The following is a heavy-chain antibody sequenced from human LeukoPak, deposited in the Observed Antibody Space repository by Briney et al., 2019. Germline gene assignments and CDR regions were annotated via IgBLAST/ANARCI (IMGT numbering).Heavy chain of an antibody. Sequence: GGSLRFSCAASGFTVSSNYMSWVRQAPGKGLEWVSVIYSGGSTYYADSVKGRFTISRDNSKNTLYLQMNSLRAEDTAVYYCHQTYYYDSSGYYRYYYYGMDVWGQGTTVTVSS. J-gene: IGHJ6*02. CDR1: GFTVSSNY. CDR3: HQTYYYDSSGYYRYYYYGMDV. V-gene: IGHV3-66*01. CDR2: IYSGGST. D-gene: IGHD3-22*01.